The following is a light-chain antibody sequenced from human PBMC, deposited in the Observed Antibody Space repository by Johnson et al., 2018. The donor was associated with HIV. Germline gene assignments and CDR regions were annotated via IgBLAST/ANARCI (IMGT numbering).Light chain of an antibody. CDR1: SSNIGNNY. V-gene: IGLV1-51*01. J-gene: IGLJ1*01. Sequence: SVLTQPPSVSAAPGQKVTISCSGSSSNIGNNYVSWYQQLPGTAPKLLIYDNNKRPSGIPDRFSGSKSGTSATLGLTGLQTGDEADYYCGTWDSSLSAYVFGTGTKVTVV. CDR2: DNN. CDR3: GTWDSSLSAYV.